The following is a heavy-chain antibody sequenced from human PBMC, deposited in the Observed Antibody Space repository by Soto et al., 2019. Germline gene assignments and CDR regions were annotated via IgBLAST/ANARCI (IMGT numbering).Heavy chain of an antibody. D-gene: IGHD5-18*01. CDR3: ARTFDTSMAYFDY. J-gene: IGHJ4*02. CDR1: GGAISSGGHY. V-gene: IGHV4-31*03. Sequence: QVQLQESGPGLVKPSQTLSLTCTVSGGAISSGGHYWSWVRQLPGKGLEWIGYIYYSGSTYYNPAPKSRGSISVDTSKNQFSLKLSSVTAADTAVYYCARTFDTSMAYFDYWGQGTLVTVSS. CDR2: IYYSGST.